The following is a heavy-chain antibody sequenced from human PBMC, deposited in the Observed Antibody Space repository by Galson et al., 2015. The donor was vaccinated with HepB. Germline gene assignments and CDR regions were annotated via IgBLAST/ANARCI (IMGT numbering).Heavy chain of an antibody. D-gene: IGHD5-12*01. CDR3: ATGGLPSGRYYYPY. Sequence: SLRLSCAASGLTFSIHAMNWVRQAPGKGLEWVSSVTGSGGATYYADSVKGRFTISRDNSKDTLYLQMNSLRAEDTAVYYCATGGLPSGRYYYPYWGQGTLVTVSS. J-gene: IGHJ4*02. CDR2: VTGSGGAT. CDR1: GLTFSIHA. V-gene: IGHV3-23*01.